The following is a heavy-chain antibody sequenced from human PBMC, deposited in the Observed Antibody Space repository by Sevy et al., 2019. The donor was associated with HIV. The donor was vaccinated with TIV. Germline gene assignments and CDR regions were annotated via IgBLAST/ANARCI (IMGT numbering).Heavy chain of an antibody. Sequence: GGSLRLSCVASGFTFSTYWMNWVRQAPGKGLEWVANIKQDGSEKYYVDSVKGRFTISRDNAKSSLYLQMNSLRAEDTAVYFCASQLVRKSSFDSWGQGTLVTVSS. V-gene: IGHV3-7*03. D-gene: IGHD6-13*01. CDR2: IKQDGSEK. CDR3: ASQLVRKSSFDS. CDR1: GFTFSTYW. J-gene: IGHJ4*02.